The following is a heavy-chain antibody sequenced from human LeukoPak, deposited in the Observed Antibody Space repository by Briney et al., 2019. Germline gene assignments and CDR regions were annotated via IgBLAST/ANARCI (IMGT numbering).Heavy chain of an antibody. Sequence: PGGPLRLSCAASGFTFSSYGMSWVRQAPGKGLEWVSAISGSGGSTYYADSVKGRFTISRDNSKNTLYLQMNSLRAEDTAVYYCAKSIYYYDSSGFSLFGCYFDYWGQGTLVTVSS. J-gene: IGHJ4*02. CDR1: GFTFSSYG. CDR3: AKSIYYYDSSGFSLFGCYFDY. V-gene: IGHV3-23*01. D-gene: IGHD3-22*01. CDR2: ISGSGGST.